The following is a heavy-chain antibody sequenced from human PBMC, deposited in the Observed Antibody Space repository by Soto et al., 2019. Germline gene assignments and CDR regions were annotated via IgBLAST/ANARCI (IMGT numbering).Heavy chain of an antibody. CDR1: GFTFRSYT. V-gene: IGHV3-23*01. CDR3: AKVQALYYDSSGYDY. CDR2: IRGFSPYT. D-gene: IGHD3-22*01. Sequence: GGSLRLSCVASGFTFRSYTMNRVRQAPGKGLEWVSAIRGFSPYTYYADSVKGRFTISRDNSKNTLYLQMNSLRAEDTAVYYCAKVQALYYDSSGYDYRGQGTLVTVSS. J-gene: IGHJ4*02.